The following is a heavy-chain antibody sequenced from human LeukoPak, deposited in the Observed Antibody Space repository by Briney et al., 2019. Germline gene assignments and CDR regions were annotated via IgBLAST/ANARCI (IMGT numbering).Heavy chain of an antibody. Sequence: SSETLSLTCTVSGGSISGSSYYWSWIRQPPGKGLEWIGEINHSGSTNYNPSLKSRVTIPVDTSKNQFSLKLSSVTAADTAVYYCARQNYYDSSGYVDYWGQGTLVTVSS. J-gene: IGHJ4*02. CDR2: INHSGST. D-gene: IGHD3-22*01. CDR3: ARQNYYDSSGYVDY. CDR1: GGSISGSSYY. V-gene: IGHV4-39*01.